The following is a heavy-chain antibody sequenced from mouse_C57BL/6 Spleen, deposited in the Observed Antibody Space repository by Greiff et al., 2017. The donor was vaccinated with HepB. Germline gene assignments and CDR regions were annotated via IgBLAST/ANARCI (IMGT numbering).Heavy chain of an antibody. CDR3: TSGGNAFAY. CDR1: GYTFTSSW. Sequence: VQLQQSGAELAKPGASVKLSCKASGYTFTSSWMHWVKQRPGQGLEWIGYINPSSGYTKYNQKFKDKATLTADKSSSTAYMQLSSLTYEDSAFYCCTSGGNAFAYWGQGTLVTVSA. D-gene: IGHD2-1*01. J-gene: IGHJ3*01. V-gene: IGHV1-7*01. CDR2: INPSSGYT.